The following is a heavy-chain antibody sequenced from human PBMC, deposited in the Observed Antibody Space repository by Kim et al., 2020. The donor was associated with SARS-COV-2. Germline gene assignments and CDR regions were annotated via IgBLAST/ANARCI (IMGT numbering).Heavy chain of an antibody. J-gene: IGHJ4*02. CDR3: AKGGGIAVAGSYYFDY. Sequence: VKGRFTISRDNSKNTLYLQMNSLRAEDTAVYYCAKGGGIAVAGSYYFDYWGQGTLVTVSS. D-gene: IGHD6-19*01. V-gene: IGHV3-30*02.